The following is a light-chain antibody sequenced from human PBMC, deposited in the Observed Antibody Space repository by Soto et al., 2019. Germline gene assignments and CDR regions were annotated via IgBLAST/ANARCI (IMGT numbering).Light chain of an antibody. V-gene: IGKV3-15*01. CDR2: GAS. Sequence: EIVMTQSPATLSVSPGERATLSCRASQSISRNLAWYQQKPGQAPRLLIYGASTTATGIPARFSGSGSGTEFTLTISGLQSEDSAVYYCQQYNSWPPYTFGQGTKLEIK. CDR3: QQYNSWPPYT. CDR1: QSISRN. J-gene: IGKJ2*01.